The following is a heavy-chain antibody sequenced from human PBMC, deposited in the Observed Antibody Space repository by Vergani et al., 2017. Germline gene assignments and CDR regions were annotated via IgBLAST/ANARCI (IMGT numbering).Heavy chain of an antibody. Sequence: QVQLQASGPGRVKPSQTLSLTCTMSGGSISAGYYFWSWIRQPAGKGLEWLGHISASGNASHSPSLKTRVPMSVDTSKNQFSLTVTSVTAADTAIYFCARRSVGYYSGGKVHPLRTAFDVWGHGTVVTVSS. J-gene: IGHJ3*01. CDR2: ISASGNA. D-gene: IGHD2-15*01. CDR3: ARRSVGYYSGGKVHPLRTAFDV. CDR1: GGSISAGYYF. V-gene: IGHV4-61*02.